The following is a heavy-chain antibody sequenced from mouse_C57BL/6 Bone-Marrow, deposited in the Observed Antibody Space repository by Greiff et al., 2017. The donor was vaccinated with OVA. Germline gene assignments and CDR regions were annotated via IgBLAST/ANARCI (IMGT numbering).Heavy chain of an antibody. V-gene: IGHV1-69*01. J-gene: IGHJ1*03. CDR2: IDPSDSYT. Sequence: VQLQQSGAELVMPGASVKLSCKASGYTFTSYWMHWVKQRPGQGLEWIGEIDPSDSYTNYNQKFKGKSTLTVDKSSSTAYMQLSSLTSEDSAVYYCATFYYSNYSYFDVWGTGTTVTVSS. CDR3: ATFYYSNYSYFDV. CDR1: GYTFTSYW. D-gene: IGHD2-5*01.